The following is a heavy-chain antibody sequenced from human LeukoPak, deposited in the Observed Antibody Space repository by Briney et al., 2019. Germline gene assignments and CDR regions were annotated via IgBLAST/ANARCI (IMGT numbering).Heavy chain of an antibody. D-gene: IGHD2-15*01. J-gene: IGHJ4*02. CDR1: GFTFGDYY. CDR3: ARESRYCSGGSCYYRERYFDY. CDR2: ISSSGSTI. V-gene: IGHV3-11*01. Sequence: GGSLRLSCAASGFTFGDYYMSWIRQAPGKGLEWVSYISSSGSTIYYADSVKGRFTISRDNAKNSLYLQMNSLRAEDTAVYYCARESRYCSGGSCYYRERYFDYWGQGTLVTVSS.